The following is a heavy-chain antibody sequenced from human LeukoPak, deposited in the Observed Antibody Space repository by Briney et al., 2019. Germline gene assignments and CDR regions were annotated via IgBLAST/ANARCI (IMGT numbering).Heavy chain of an antibody. J-gene: IGHJ4*02. CDR1: GFTFSSYW. D-gene: IGHD2-15*01. CDR3: ARGWPYFDY. CDR2: TNSDGSTT. V-gene: IGHV3-74*01. Sequence: GGSLRLSCAASGFTFSSYWMHWVRQAPGKGLVWVSRTNSDGSTTNYADSVKGRFTISRDNAKNTLYLQMNSLRAEDTAVYYCARGWPYFDYWGQGTLVTVSS.